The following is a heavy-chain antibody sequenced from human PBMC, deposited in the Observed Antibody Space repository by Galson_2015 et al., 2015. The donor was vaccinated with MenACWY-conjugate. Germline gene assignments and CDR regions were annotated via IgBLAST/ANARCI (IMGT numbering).Heavy chain of an antibody. CDR3: ARATRINLVHGVAVRASSLDS. CDR2: MDPNSGNT. D-gene: IGHD3-3*01. Sequence: SVKVSCKASGGTFSNYAFNNYAFTWGRQATGQGLECLGWMDPNSGNTGYAQKFQGRVTMTRNTSITTAYMELSSLNSEDTAMFYCARATRINLVHGVAVRASSLDSWGQGTLVTVSS. V-gene: IGHV1-8*02. CDR1: GGTFSNYA. J-gene: IGHJ5*01.